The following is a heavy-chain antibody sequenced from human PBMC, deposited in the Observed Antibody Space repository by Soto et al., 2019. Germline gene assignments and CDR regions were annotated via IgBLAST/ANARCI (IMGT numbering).Heavy chain of an antibody. J-gene: IGHJ6*02. Sequence: PGESLKISCKGSGYSFTSYWIGWVRQMPGKGLEWMGIIYPGDSDTRYSPSFQGQVTISADKSISTAYLQWSSLKASDTAMYYCAREALWFGELLGPHYYYYGMNVWGQGTTVTVSS. D-gene: IGHD3-10*01. CDR3: AREALWFGELLGPHYYYYGMNV. V-gene: IGHV5-51*01. CDR1: GYSFTSYW. CDR2: IYPGDSDT.